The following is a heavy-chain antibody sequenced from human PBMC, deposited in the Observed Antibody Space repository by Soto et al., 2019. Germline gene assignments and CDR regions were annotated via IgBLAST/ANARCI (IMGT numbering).Heavy chain of an antibody. V-gene: IGHV4-4*02. CDR1: GASVISTKW. CDR2: IHHSETT. CDR3: AREGNLGRWLQPLDF. D-gene: IGHD5-12*01. Sequence: SETLSLTCAVSGASVISTKWWSWVRQSPGEGLEWIGEIHHSETTKYSPSLKSRVTMSVDTSKNHFSLRLISVTAADTAIYFCAREGNLGRWLQPLDFWGQGTLVTVSS. J-gene: IGHJ4*02.